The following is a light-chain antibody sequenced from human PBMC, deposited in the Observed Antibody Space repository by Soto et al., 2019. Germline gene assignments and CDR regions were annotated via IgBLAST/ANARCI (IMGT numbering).Light chain of an antibody. CDR1: QSISSY. CDR3: QQLNKYPST. V-gene: IGKV1-39*01. J-gene: IGKJ4*01. Sequence: DIQMTPSPSSLSASVGDRVTITCRASQSISSYLNWYQQKPGKAPKLLIYAASSLQSGVPSRFSGSGSGTDFTLTISSLQPEDFATYYCQQLNKYPSTFGGGTKVGIK. CDR2: AAS.